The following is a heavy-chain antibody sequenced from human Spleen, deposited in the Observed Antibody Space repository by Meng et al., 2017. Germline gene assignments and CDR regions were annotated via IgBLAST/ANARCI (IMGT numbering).Heavy chain of an antibody. J-gene: IGHJ4*02. CDR3: AREKSPGHFDY. CDR2: INPNSGNT. Sequence: VQLVQSGAEVKKPGASVKVSCKASGYTFTSFDINWVRQATGQGLEWMGWINPNSGNTNYALNLQGRVSMTRDTSTSTVYMELSSLRSEDTAVYYCAREKSPGHFDYWGQGTLVTVSS. V-gene: IGHV1-8*01. CDR1: GYTFTSFD.